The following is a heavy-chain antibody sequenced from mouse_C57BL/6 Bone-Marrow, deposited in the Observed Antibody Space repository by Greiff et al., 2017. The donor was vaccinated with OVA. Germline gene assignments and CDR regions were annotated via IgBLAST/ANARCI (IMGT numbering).Heavy chain of an antibody. CDR3: ASPRYDYDGWYFDV. V-gene: IGHV1-47*01. J-gene: IGHJ1*03. CDR1: GYTFTTYP. CDR2: FHPYNDDT. Sequence: QVQLQQSGAELVKPGASVKMSCKASGYTFTTYPIEWMKQNHGKSLEWIGNFHPYNDDTKYNEKFKGKATLTVEKSSSTVYLELSRLTSDDSAVYYCASPRYDYDGWYFDVWGTGTTVTVSS. D-gene: IGHD2-4*01.